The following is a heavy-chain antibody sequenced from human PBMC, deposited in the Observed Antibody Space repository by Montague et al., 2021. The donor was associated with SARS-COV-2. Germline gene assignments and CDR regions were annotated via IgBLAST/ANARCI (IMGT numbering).Heavy chain of an antibody. CDR1: GDSIAPYGDSIGGYF. J-gene: IGHJ5*02. V-gene: IGHV4-4*07. CDR2: IYANGNF. Sequence: SETLSLTCSVSGDSIAPYGDSIGGYFWSWIRQPAGTGLEWIGRIYANGNFDYNPSLNSRASMSMDTSKQEFSMRLISVTAADTAVHYCARDAYYFGPGRGNRGAFDPWGQGILVTVSS. CDR3: ARDAYYFGPGRGNRGAFDP. D-gene: IGHD2/OR15-2a*01.